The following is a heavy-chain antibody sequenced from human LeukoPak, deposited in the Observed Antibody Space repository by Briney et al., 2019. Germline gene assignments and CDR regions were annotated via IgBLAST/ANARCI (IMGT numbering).Heavy chain of an antibody. D-gene: IGHD3-10*01. CDR3: ARSYGSGSYFDY. V-gene: IGHV4-59*01. J-gene: IGHJ4*02. CDR2: IYCSGST. CDR1: GGSISSYY. Sequence: SETLSLTCTVSGGSISSYYWSWIRQPPGKGLEWIGYIYCSGSTNYNPSLKSRVTISIDTSKKQFSLKLSSVTALDTAVYYCARSYGSGSYFDYWGQGTLVTVSS.